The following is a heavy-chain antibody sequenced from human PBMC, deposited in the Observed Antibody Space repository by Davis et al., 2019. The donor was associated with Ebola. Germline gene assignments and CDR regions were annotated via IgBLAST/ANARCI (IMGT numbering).Heavy chain of an antibody. V-gene: IGHV1-2*06. CDR1: GYTFIDHC. CDR3: ARDNSDSSAYSWMDS. CDR2: INPNSGGT. Sequence: ASVKVSCKASGYTFIDHCIHWVRLAPGQGLEWMGRINPNSGGTRYAQNFQGRVAMTRDTSISTAYMELSCLRSDDTAVYYCARDNSDSSAYSWMDSWGQGTLVSVSS. D-gene: IGHD6-6*01. J-gene: IGHJ5*01.